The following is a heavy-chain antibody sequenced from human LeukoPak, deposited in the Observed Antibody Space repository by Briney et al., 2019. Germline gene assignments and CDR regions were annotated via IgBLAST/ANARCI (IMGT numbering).Heavy chain of an antibody. D-gene: IGHD1-26*01. V-gene: IGHV4-34*01. Sequence: KPSETLSLTCAVYGGSFSGYYWSWIRQPPGKGLEWIGEINHSGSTNYNPSLKSRVTISVDTSKNQFSLKLSSVTAADTAVYYCARELRWELPRIRAFDIWGQGTMVAVSS. CDR1: GGSFSGYY. CDR3: ARELRWELPRIRAFDI. J-gene: IGHJ3*02. CDR2: INHSGST.